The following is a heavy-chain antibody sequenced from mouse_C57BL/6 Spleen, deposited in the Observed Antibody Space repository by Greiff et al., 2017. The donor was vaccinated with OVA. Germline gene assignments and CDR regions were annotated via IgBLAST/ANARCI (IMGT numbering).Heavy chain of an antibody. Sequence: EVKLMESGGGLVKPGGSLKLSCAASGFTFSDYGMHWVRQAPEKGLEWVAYISSGSSTIYYADKVKGRFTISRDNAKNTLFLQMTSLRSEDTAMYYCARRNYYDGFAYWGQGTLVTVSA. J-gene: IGHJ3*01. D-gene: IGHD1-1*01. CDR1: GFTFSDYG. CDR3: ARRNYYDGFAY. CDR2: ISSGSSTI. V-gene: IGHV5-17*01.